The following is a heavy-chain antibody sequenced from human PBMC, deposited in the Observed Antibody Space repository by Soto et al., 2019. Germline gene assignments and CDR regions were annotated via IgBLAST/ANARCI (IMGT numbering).Heavy chain of an antibody. V-gene: IGHV1-69*06. J-gene: IGHJ5*02. CDR1: GGTFSSYA. CDR2: IIPIFGTA. D-gene: IGHD6-13*01. Sequence: SVKVSCKASGGTFSSYAISWVRQAPGQGLEWMGGIIPIFGTANYAQKFQGRVTITADKSTSTAYMELSSLRSEDTAVYYCAAGVGSSSWYWFDPWGQGTLVTVSS. CDR3: AAGVGSSSWYWFDP.